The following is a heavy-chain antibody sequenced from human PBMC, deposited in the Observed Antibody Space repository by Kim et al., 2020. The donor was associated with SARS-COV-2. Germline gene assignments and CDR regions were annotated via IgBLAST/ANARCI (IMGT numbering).Heavy chain of an antibody. Sequence: GGSLRLSCAASGFTFDDYAMHWVRQAPGKGLEWVSVISWNSGSIGYADSVKGRFTISRDNAKNSLYLQMNSLRAEDTALYYCAKDMTAYCGGDCYEHYGMDVWGQGTTVTVSS. V-gene: IGHV3-9*01. CDR2: ISWNSGSI. D-gene: IGHD2-21*02. CDR1: GFTFDDYA. CDR3: AKDMTAYCGGDCYEHYGMDV. J-gene: IGHJ6*02.